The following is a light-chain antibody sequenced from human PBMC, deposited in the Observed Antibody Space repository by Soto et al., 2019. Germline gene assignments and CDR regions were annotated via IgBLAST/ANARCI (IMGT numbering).Light chain of an antibody. CDR3: QQYNTWLWT. J-gene: IGKJ1*01. CDR1: QSVNAN. V-gene: IGKV3-15*01. Sequence: EVVMTQSPATLSVSPGERATLSCRASQSVNANLAWYQHKPGQAPRLLIHGASNRATGIPARFSGSGFGTEFILTISSLQSEDFAVYYCQQYNTWLWTFGQGTKVEI. CDR2: GAS.